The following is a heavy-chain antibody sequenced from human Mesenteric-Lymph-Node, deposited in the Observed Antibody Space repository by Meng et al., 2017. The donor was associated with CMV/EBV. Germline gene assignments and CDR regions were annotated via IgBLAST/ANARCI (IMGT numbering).Heavy chain of an antibody. J-gene: IGHJ4*02. Sequence: GGSLRLSCAASGFAFSSDGMSWVRQAPGKGLEWVSAISSSGNTAYYADSVRGRFTISRDNAKNSLYLQMNSLRAEDTAVYYCARVVRGPVDFDYWGQGTLVTVSS. CDR2: ISSSGNTA. V-gene: IGHV3-48*04. CDR3: ARVVRGPVDFDY. D-gene: IGHD6-13*01. CDR1: GFAFSSDG.